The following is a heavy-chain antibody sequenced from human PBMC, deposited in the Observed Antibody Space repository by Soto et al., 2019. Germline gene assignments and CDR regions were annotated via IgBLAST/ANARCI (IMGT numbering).Heavy chain of an antibody. V-gene: IGHV1-69*02. Sequence: QVQLVQSGAEVKKPGSSVKVSCKASGGTFSRYTISWVRQAPVQGLEWMGRIIPILDIPNYAQNFQGRVTITADKSTSTDYMELSSRRSDATAVYYCASHFTGVLVLGASPPGGDNYGWDVWGQGTTVTVSS. CDR2: IIPILDIP. J-gene: IGHJ6*02. D-gene: IGHD2-15*01. CDR3: ASHFTGVLVLGASPPGGDNYGWDV. CDR1: GGTFSRYT.